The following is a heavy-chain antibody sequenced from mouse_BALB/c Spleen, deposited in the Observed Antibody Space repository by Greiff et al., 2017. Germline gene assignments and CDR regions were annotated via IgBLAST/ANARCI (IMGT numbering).Heavy chain of an antibody. J-gene: IGHJ3*01. CDR2: IYPYNGGT. V-gene: IGHV1S29*02. D-gene: IGHD2-3*01. CDR1: GYTFTDYN. CDR3: AKDDGYSAWFAY. Sequence: VQLKQSGPELVKPGASVKISCKASGYTFTDYNMHWVKQSHGKSLEWIGYIYPYNGGTGYNQKFKSKATLTVDNSSSTAYMELRSLTSEDSAVYYCAKDDGYSAWFAYWGQGTLVTVSA.